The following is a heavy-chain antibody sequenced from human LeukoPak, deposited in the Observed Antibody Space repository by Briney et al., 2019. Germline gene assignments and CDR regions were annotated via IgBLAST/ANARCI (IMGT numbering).Heavy chain of an antibody. Sequence: PGGSLRLSCAASGFAFSSNYMSWVRQAPGKGLEWVAVIYSGGSTYYADSVKGRFTISRDNSKNTLYLQMNSLRAEDTAVYYCARDRRRYGSGSYSGVYFDYWGQGTLVTVSS. J-gene: IGHJ4*02. CDR3: ARDRRRYGSGSYSGVYFDY. CDR2: IYSGGST. CDR1: GFAFSSNY. D-gene: IGHD3-10*01. V-gene: IGHV3-66*02.